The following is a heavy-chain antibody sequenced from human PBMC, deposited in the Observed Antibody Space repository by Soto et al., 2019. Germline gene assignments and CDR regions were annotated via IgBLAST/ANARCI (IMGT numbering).Heavy chain of an antibody. J-gene: IGHJ3*02. Sequence: QVQLVQSGAEVKKPGASVKVSCKASGYTFTSYGISWVRQAPGQGLEWVGWISAYNGNTNYAQKLQGRVTMTTDTSTSTAYMDLRSLRSDDTAVYYCARDGYCTNGVCASSFDIWGQGTMVTVSS. D-gene: IGHD2-8*01. CDR1: GYTFTSYG. V-gene: IGHV1-18*01. CDR2: ISAYNGNT. CDR3: ARDGYCTNGVCASSFDI.